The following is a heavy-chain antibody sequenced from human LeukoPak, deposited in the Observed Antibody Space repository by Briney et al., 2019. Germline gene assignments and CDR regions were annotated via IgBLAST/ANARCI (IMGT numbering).Heavy chain of an antibody. CDR1: GFSSDVYG. CDR3: ARERRSWSAFDY. J-gene: IGHJ4*02. CDR2: INWDGGST. V-gene: IGHV3-20*04. D-gene: IGHD6-13*01. Sequence: GGSLRLSCAVSGFSSDVYGMSWVSHAPGKGLEWVSYINWDGGSTGYADSVKGRFTSSRDNAQNSLYLQMNSLRAEDTALYYCARERRSWSAFDYWGQGTLVTVSS.